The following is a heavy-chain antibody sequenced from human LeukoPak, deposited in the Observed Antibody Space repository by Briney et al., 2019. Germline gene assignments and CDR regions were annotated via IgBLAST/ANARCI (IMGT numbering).Heavy chain of an antibody. CDR3: AKDPSPNLEWLSYFDY. CDR2: IWYDGSNK. CDR1: GFTFSSYG. J-gene: IGHJ4*02. D-gene: IGHD3-3*01. V-gene: IGHV3-33*06. Sequence: PGRSLRLSCAASGFTFSSYGMHWVRQAPGKGLEWVAVIWYDGSNKYYADSVKGRFTISRDNSKNTLYLQMNSLRAEDTAVYYCAKDPSPNLEWLSYFDYWGQGTLVTVSS.